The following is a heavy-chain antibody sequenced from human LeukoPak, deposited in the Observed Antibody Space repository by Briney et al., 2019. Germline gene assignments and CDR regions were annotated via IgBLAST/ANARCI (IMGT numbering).Heavy chain of an antibody. J-gene: IGHJ3*02. CDR1: GFTFSNYA. V-gene: IGHV3-23*01. Sequence: GGSLRLSCAASGFTFSNYAMTWVRQAPEKGLEWVSAISGRDGSAYYADSVKGRFTISRDNAKNSLYLQMYSLRAEDTAVYYCARDPLKRAFDIWGQGTMVTVSS. CDR3: ARDPLKRAFDI. CDR2: ISGRDGSA.